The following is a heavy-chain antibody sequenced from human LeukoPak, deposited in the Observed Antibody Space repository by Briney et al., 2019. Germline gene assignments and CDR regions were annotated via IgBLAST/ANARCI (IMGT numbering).Heavy chain of an antibody. CDR2: INHSGST. D-gene: IGHD4-23*01. CDR3: ARGGKGYGGNLVYFDY. CDR1: GGSISYYY. J-gene: IGHJ4*02. V-gene: IGHV4-34*01. Sequence: SETLSLTCTVSGGSISYYYWHWIRQPPGKGLEWIGEINHSGSTNYNPSLKSRVTISVDTSKNQYSLKLSSVTAADTAVYYCARGGKGYGGNLVYFDYWGQGTLVTVSS.